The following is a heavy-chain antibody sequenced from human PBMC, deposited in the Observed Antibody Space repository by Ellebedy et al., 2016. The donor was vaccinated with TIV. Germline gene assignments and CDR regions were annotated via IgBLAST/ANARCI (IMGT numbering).Heavy chain of an antibody. V-gene: IGHV4-59*08. Sequence: SETLSLTCTVSGGSISDYYWSWVRQPPGKGLEWMGYIYHSETTDYNPSLKSRVSLSGDASKSQFSLQLRSVTAADTAVYYCSRQPPPHTDPWYFDLWGRGTLVTVSS. J-gene: IGHJ2*01. CDR2: IYHSETT. CDR1: GGSISDYY. CDR3: SRQPPPHTDPWYFDL.